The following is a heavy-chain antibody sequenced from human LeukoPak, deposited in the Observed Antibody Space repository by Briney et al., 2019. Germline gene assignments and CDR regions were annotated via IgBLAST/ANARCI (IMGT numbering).Heavy chain of an antibody. V-gene: IGHV3-66*04. CDR2: IYSGGST. Sequence: GGSLRLSCAASGFTVSSNYMSWVRQAPGKGLEWVSVIYSGGSTYYADSVKGRFTISRDNSKNTVYLQMHSLRAEDTAIYYCAKHSHDGSAPYYEVQLDYWGQGTLVTASS. J-gene: IGHJ4*02. CDR3: AKHSHDGSAPYYEVQLDY. D-gene: IGHD3-22*01. CDR1: GFTVSSNY.